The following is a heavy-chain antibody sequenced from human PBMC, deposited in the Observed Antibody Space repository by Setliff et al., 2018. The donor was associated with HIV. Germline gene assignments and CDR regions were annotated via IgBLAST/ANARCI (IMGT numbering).Heavy chain of an antibody. CDR1: GGSISSSRYY. D-gene: IGHD2-2*02. V-gene: IGHV4-39*07. Sequence: SETLSLTCTVSGGSISSSRYYWGWIRQPPGKGLEWIGTIYYSGSTFYNPSFKSRLTISLDTSKNQFSLKLSSVTAADTAVYYCARQERYCTSADCYRYFNYHYGMDVWGQGTTVTVSS. CDR3: ARQERYCTSADCYRYFNYHYGMDV. CDR2: IYYSGST. J-gene: IGHJ6*02.